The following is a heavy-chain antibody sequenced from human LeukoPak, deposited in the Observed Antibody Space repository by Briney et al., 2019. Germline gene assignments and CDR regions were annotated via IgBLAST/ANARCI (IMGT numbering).Heavy chain of an antibody. CDR3: ARHGDYDFWSGYFHYYYYMDV. J-gene: IGHJ6*03. Sequence: SETPSLTCAVYGGSFSGYYWSWIRQPPGKGLEWIGEINHSGSTNYNPSLKSRVTISVDTSKNQFSLKLSSVTAADTAVYYCARHGDYDFWSGYFHYYYYMDVWGKGTTVTVSS. V-gene: IGHV4-34*01. CDR1: GGSFSGYY. D-gene: IGHD3-3*01. CDR2: INHSGST.